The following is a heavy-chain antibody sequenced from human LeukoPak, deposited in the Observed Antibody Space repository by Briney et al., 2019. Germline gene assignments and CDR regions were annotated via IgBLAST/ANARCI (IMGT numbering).Heavy chain of an antibody. CDR3: AREYYYGSGSYSAFDP. CDR2: IYPGDSDT. V-gene: IGHV5-51*01. J-gene: IGHJ5*02. D-gene: IGHD3-10*01. CDR1: GYSFTSYW. Sequence: GESLKISCKGSGYSFTSYWIGWVRQLPGKGLEWMGIIYPGDSDTRYSPSFQGQVTISADKSISTAYLQWSSLKASDTAMYYCAREYYYGSGSYSAFDPWGQGTLVTVSS.